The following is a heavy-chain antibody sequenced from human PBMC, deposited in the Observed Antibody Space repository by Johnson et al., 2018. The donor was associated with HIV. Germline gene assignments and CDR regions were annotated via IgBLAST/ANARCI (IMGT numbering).Heavy chain of an antibody. CDR1: GFTFSNAW. CDR3: SLGRAAGRLAAFDI. V-gene: IGHV3-15*01. D-gene: IGHD6-25*01. J-gene: IGHJ3*02. CDR2: IKSKTDGGTT. Sequence: VQLVESGGGMVKPGGSLRLSCAASGFTFSNAWMSWVRQAPGKGLEWVGRIKSKTDGGTTDYAAPVKGRFTISRDDSKNTLYLQMNSLKTEDTAVYYCSLGRAAGRLAAFDIWGQGTMVTVSS.